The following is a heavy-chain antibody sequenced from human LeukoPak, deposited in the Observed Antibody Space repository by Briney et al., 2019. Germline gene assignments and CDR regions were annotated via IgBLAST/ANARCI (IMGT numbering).Heavy chain of an antibody. Sequence: SETLSLTCTVFGDSVTTSPDYWSWIRQPPGKGPQWIGTINPSGTYYSPSLRSRVTLSIDTSKNQFSLDLTSVTAADTAMYFCARRRADGKNWHWCFDLWGRGTLVTVSS. CDR2: INPSGT. CDR1: GDSVTTSPDY. V-gene: IGHV4-39*01. J-gene: IGHJ2*01. D-gene: IGHD5-24*01. CDR3: ARRRADGKNWHWCFDL.